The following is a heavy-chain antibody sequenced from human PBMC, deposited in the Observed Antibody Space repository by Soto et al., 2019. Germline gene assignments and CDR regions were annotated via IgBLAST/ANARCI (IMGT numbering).Heavy chain of an antibody. CDR2: IKSKTDGGTT. CDR1: GFTFSNAW. CDR3: TTDPPNNGGFDY. J-gene: IGHJ4*02. V-gene: IGHV3-15*01. Sequence: GGSLRLSCAASGFTFSNAWMSWVRQAPGKGLEWVGRIKSKTDGGTTDYAAPVKGRFTISRDDSKNTLYLQMNSLKTEDTAVYYCTTDPPNNGGFDYWGQGTLVTVSS. D-gene: IGHD7-27*01.